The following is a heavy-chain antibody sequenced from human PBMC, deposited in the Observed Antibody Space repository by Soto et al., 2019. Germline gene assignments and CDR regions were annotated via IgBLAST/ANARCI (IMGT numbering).Heavy chain of an antibody. Sequence: GESLKISGEGSGYRFTSYWIGWVRQMPGKGLEWMGIIYPGDSDIRYSPSFQGQVTISGDTSISTAYLEWSSLKASDTAIYYCARGRGVATAGPKYYMDVWGKGTTVTVS. V-gene: IGHV5-51*01. D-gene: IGHD6-13*01. CDR1: GYRFTSYW. J-gene: IGHJ6*03. CDR2: IYPGDSDI. CDR3: ARGRGVATAGPKYYMDV.